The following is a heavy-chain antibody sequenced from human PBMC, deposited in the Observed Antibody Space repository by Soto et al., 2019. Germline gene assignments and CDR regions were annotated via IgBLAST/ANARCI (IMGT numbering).Heavy chain of an antibody. J-gene: IGHJ6*02. V-gene: IGHV1-18*01. Sequence: GASVKVSCKASGYTFTSYGISWVRQAPGQGLEWMGWISAYNGNTNYAQKLQGRVTMTTDTSTSTAYMELRSLRSDDTAVYYCARDESYDILTGYYTTDDYGMDVWGQGTTVTVSS. CDR2: ISAYNGNT. CDR3: ARDESYDILTGYYTTDDYGMDV. CDR1: GYTFTSYG. D-gene: IGHD3-9*01.